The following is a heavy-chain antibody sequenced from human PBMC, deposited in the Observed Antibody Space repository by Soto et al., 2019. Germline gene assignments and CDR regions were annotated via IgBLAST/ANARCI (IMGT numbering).Heavy chain of an antibody. CDR2: SSWNSGGI. CDR1: GFTFDDYA. CDR3: AKDSSGRIVLIPAAMEGGYYFDS. D-gene: IGHD2-2*01. V-gene: IGHV3-9*01. Sequence: PGGSLRLSCSASGFTFDDYAMHWVRQAPGKGLEWVSGSSWNSGGIGYADSVKGRFTISRDNAKNSLYLQMSSLRAEDTALYSCAKDSSGRIVLIPAAMEGGYYFDSWGQGTLVTVSS. J-gene: IGHJ4*02.